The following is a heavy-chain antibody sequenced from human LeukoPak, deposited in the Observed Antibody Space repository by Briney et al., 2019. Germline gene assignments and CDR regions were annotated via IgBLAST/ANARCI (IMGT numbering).Heavy chain of an antibody. Sequence: ASVKVSCEASGYTFTGYYMHWVRQAPGQGLEWMGWINPNSGGTNYAQKFQGRVTMTRDTSISTAYMELSRLKSDDTAVYYCARAIAVRRGDYWGQGTLVTVSS. D-gene: IGHD6-6*01. J-gene: IGHJ4*02. CDR1: GYTFTGYY. CDR3: ARAIAVRRGDY. CDR2: INPNSGGT. V-gene: IGHV1-2*02.